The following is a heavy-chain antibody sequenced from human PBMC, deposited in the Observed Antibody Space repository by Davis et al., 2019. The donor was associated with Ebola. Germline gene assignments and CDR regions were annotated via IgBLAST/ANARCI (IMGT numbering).Heavy chain of an antibody. CDR1: GYTFTSYD. J-gene: IGHJ6*02. CDR3: ARSGFHSITIFGVVIRSPQNYYYGMDV. D-gene: IGHD3-3*01. CDR2: MNPNSGNT. V-gene: IGHV1-8*01. Sequence: ASVQVSCKASGYTFTSYDINWVRQATGQGLEWMGWMNPNSGNTGYAQKFQGRVTMTRNTSISTAYMELSSLRSEDTAVYYCARSGFHSITIFGVVIRSPQNYYYGMDVWGQGTTVTVSS.